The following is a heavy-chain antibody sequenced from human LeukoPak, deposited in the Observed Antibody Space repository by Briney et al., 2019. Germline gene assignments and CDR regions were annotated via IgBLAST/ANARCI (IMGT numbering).Heavy chain of an antibody. CDR3: ARDTGFSAVLRYPLRGAFDI. Sequence: SSETLSLTCTVSGGSISSSSYYWGWLRQPPGKGLEWIGSIYYSGSTYYNPSLKSRVTISVDTSKNQFSLKLSSVTAAATAVYYCARDTGFSAVLRYPLRGAFDIWGQGTMVTVSS. V-gene: IGHV4-39*07. CDR2: IYYSGST. J-gene: IGHJ3*02. D-gene: IGHD3-9*01. CDR1: GGSISSSSYY.